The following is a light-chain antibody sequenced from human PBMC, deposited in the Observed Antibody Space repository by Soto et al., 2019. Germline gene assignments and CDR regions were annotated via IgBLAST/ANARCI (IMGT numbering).Light chain of an antibody. J-gene: IGKJ4*01. V-gene: IGKV1D-13*01. Sequence: AIQLTQSPSSLSASVGDRVTITCRASQGISSALAWYQQKPGKAPKLLIYDASSLESGVPSRFSGSGSGTDFTLPIRSLQPETFATYYCQPFNNYPLTFGGGTKVEIK. CDR2: DAS. CDR3: QPFNNYPLT. CDR1: QGISSA.